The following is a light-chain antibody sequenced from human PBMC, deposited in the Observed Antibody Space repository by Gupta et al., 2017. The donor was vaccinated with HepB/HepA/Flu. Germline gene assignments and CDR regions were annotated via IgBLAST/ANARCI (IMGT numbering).Light chain of an antibody. J-gene: IGKJ4*01. CDR3: HQIYNKFPLT. V-gene: IGKV1-39*01. CDR1: ENINNY. CDR2: AAS. Sequence: DIQMTQSPSSLSASVGDRVIITCRASENINNYLNWYQQKPGRAPKLLVYAASSWPGEVPSRFSGSGYGKHLPLTINRRQLEDFAFYSSHQIYNKFPLTFGGGTKVEIK.